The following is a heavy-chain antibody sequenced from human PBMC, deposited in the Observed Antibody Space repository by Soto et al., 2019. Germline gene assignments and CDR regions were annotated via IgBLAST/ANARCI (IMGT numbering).Heavy chain of an antibody. D-gene: IGHD4-17*01. Sequence: QVQLVESGGGVVQPGRSLRLSCAASGFTFSSYGMHWVRQAPGKGLEWVAVISYDGSNKYYADSVKGRFTISRDNSKNTLNLQMNSLRAEDTAVYYCSTLVSTAVDDAFDIWGQGTMVTVSS. CDR1: GFTFSSYG. V-gene: IGHV3-30*03. CDR3: STLVSTAVDDAFDI. J-gene: IGHJ3*02. CDR2: ISYDGSNK.